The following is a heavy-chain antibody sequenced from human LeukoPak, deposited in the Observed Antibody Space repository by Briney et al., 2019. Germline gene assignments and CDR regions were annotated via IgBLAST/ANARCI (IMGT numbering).Heavy chain of an antibody. V-gene: IGHV3-21*01. D-gene: IGHD5-18*01. Sequence: GGSLRLSCAASGFTFSSYSMNWVRQAPGKWLEWVSSISSSSSYIYYADSVKCRFTISRDNAKNSLDLQMNSLRAEDTAVYYCARVAGAMVLDYWGQGTLVTVSS. CDR3: ARVAGAMVLDY. CDR1: GFTFSSYS. CDR2: ISSSSSYI. J-gene: IGHJ4*02.